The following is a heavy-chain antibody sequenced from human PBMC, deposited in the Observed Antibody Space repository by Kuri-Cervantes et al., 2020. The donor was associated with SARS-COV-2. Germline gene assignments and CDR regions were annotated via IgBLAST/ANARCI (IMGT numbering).Heavy chain of an antibody. CDR2: INPNSGGT. V-gene: IGHV1-2*04. CDR1: GYTFTGYY. J-gene: IGHJ6*02. CDR3: ATGMVRGLIQSYYYGMDV. D-gene: IGHD3-10*01. Sequence: ASVQVSCKASGYTFTGYYMHWVRQAPGQGLEWMGWINPNSGGTNYAQKFQGWVTMTRDTSISTVYMELSRLRSDDTAVYYCATGMVRGLIQSYYYGMDVWGQGTTVTVSS.